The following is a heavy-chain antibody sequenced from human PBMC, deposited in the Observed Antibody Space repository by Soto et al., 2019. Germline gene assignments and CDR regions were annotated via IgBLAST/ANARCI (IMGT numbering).Heavy chain of an antibody. CDR3: ASLGSEGTFTPYYYYYMDV. CDR1: GFTFSDYY. CDR2: ISSSGSTI. J-gene: IGHJ6*03. Sequence: PGGSLRLSCAASGFTFSDYYMSWIRQAPWKGLEWVSYISSSGSTIYYADSVKGRFTISRDNAKNSLYLQMNSLRAEGTAVYYCASLGSEGTFTPYYYYYMDVWGKGTTVTVSS. V-gene: IGHV3-11*01. D-gene: IGHD1-1*01.